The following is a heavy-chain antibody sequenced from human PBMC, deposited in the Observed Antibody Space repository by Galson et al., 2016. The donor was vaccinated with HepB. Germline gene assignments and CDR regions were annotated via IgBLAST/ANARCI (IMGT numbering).Heavy chain of an antibody. J-gene: IGHJ6*02. V-gene: IGHV3-66*01. Sequence: SLRLSCAASGFTVSTNYMSWVRQAPGKGLEWVSVIYSDDSTYYADSVKGRFTISRDNSKNTVYFQLNSLRVEDTAVYYCARFDYTDEGINVWGQGTTVTVSS. D-gene: IGHD4-11*01. CDR1: GFTVSTNY. CDR2: IYSDDST. CDR3: ARFDYTDEGINV.